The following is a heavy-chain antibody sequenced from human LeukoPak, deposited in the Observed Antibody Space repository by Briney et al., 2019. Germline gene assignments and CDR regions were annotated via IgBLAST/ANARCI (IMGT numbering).Heavy chain of an antibody. CDR2: ISGRGGHI. CDR1: GFTLSRYA. CDR3: AKDRVGSGSPNWFGP. V-gene: IGHV3-23*01. J-gene: IGHJ5*02. D-gene: IGHD3-10*01. Sequence: GGSLRLSCAGSGFTLSRYAMIGIRQVRGRGLEWVLAISGRGGHIFYTDSVKGRFNISRDNSKNTMYLQMNSLRAGDTAVYYCAKDRVGSGSPNWFGPWGQGTLVTVSS.